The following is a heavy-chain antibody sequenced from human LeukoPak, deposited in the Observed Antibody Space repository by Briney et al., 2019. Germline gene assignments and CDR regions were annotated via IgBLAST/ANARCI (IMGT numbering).Heavy chain of an antibody. CDR1: GGTFSSYA. J-gene: IGHJ3*02. CDR2: IIPIFGTA. V-gene: IGHV1-69*01. Sequence: ASVKVSCKASGGTFSSYAISWVRQAPGQGLEWMGGIIPIFGTANYAQKFQRRVTITADESTSTAYMELSSLRSEDTAVYYCARVALDAFDIWGQGTMVTVSS. CDR3: ARVALDAFDI.